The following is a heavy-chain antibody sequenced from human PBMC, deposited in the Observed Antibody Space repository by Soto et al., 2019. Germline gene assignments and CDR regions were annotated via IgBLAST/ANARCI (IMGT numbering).Heavy chain of an antibody. J-gene: IGHJ6*02. CDR1: GYSFTSYW. V-gene: IGHV5-51*01. CDR3: ARDRASSVAGIHYYGMDV. CDR2: IYPGDSDT. Sequence: GESLKISCKGSGYSFTSYWIGWVRQMPGKGLEWMGIIYPGDSDTRYSPSLQGQVTINPDTSKNQFSLQLNSVTPEDTAVYYCARDRASSVAGIHYYGMDVWGQGTTVTVSS. D-gene: IGHD6-19*01.